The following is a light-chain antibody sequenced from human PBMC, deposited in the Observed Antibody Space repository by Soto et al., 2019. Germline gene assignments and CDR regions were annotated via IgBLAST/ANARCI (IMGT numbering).Light chain of an antibody. Sequence: EVVMTQSPATLSVSPGESATLSCRASQSISSNKLAWYQQKPGQAPRLLLFGVSNRATGIPARFSGSGSGTDFSLTSSSLQSEDFAVYYCQQYNNWPRTFGQGTKVDIK. J-gene: IGKJ1*01. CDR2: GVS. CDR1: QSISSN. V-gene: IGKV3-15*01. CDR3: QQYNNWPRT.